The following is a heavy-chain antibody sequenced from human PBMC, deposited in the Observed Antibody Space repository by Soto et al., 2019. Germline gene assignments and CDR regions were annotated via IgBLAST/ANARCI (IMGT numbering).Heavy chain of an antibody. CDR2: INPTEGSA. CDR1: GYTFTTYY. Sequence: ASVKVSCKASGYTFTTYYLHWVRQAPGQGLEWMGVINPTEGSASYAEKFQGRVTMTRDTYTSTVYMELTSLRSEDTAVYYCARDRLPPPPARISMIVVATSYGMDVWGQGTTVTVSS. V-gene: IGHV1-46*01. J-gene: IGHJ6*02. D-gene: IGHD3-22*01. CDR3: ARDRLPPPPARISMIVVATSYGMDV.